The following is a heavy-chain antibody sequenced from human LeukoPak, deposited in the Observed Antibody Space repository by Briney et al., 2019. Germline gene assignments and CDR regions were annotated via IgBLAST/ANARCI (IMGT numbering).Heavy chain of an antibody. D-gene: IGHD5-24*01. V-gene: IGHV4-61*02. CDR2: IYPSGST. J-gene: IGHJ4*02. Sequence: SQTLSLTCSVSGDSISSGSFYWSWIRQPAGRGLEWIGRIYPSGSTNYNPSLKSRVTISVDTSKNQFSLKLNSVTAADTAVYYCARHRSKWLQSSFDYWGQGTLVTVSS. CDR3: ARHRSKWLQSSFDY. CDR1: GDSISSGSFY.